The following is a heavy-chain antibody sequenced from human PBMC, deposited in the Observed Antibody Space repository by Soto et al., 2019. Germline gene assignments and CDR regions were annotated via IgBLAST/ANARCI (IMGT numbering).Heavy chain of an antibody. V-gene: IGHV3-33*01. Sequence: PGGSLRLSCAAYGFTFSSYGMHWVRQAPGKGLEWVAVIWYDGSNKYYADSVKGRFTISRDNSKNTLYLQMNSLRAEDTAVYYCARGAPYYYYYGMDVWGQGTTVTVSS. J-gene: IGHJ6*02. CDR2: IWYDGSNK. CDR3: ARGAPYYYYYGMDV. CDR1: GFTFSSYG.